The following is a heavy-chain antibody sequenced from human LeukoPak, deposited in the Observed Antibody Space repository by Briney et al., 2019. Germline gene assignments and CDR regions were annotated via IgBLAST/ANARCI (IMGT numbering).Heavy chain of an antibody. D-gene: IGHD4-17*01. V-gene: IGHV4-34*01. CDR2: VSHSGGT. CDR1: GGSFSGHY. J-gene: IGHJ4*02. Sequence: SETLSLTCAVYGGSFSGHYWSWIRQSPGQGLEWIGEVSHSGGTNYNPSLKSRVTISADTSKSQFSLNLKSVTAADTAVYYCAKTVTSGKYIYWGQGPLVTVSS. CDR3: AKTVTSGKYIY.